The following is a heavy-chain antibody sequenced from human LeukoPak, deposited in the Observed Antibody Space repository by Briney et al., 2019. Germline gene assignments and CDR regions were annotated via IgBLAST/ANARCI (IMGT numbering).Heavy chain of an antibody. CDR3: ARGGQGDGYSADEAFDI. Sequence: PGGSLRLSCAVSGFTFSTYSMNWVRQAPGKGLEWISFIRHDSSDIYYADSVKGRFTISRDNAGDSLYLQMNSLRAEDTAVYYCARGGQGDGYSADEAFDIWGQGTMVTVSS. CDR2: IRHDSSDI. J-gene: IGHJ3*02. V-gene: IGHV3-48*01. D-gene: IGHD5-24*01. CDR1: GFTFSTYS.